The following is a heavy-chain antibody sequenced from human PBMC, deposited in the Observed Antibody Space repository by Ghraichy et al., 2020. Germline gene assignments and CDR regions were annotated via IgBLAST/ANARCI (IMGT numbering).Heavy chain of an antibody. V-gene: IGHV4-31*03. Sequence: SETLSLTCTVSGGSISSGGYYWSWIRQHPGKGLEWIGYIYYSGSTYYNPSLKSRVTISVDTSKNQFSLKLSSVTAADTAVYYCARHPTMTYYFAYWGQGTLVTVSS. CDR1: GGSISSGGYY. CDR3: ARHPTMTYYFAY. CDR2: IYYSGST. D-gene: IGHD3-3*01. J-gene: IGHJ4*02.